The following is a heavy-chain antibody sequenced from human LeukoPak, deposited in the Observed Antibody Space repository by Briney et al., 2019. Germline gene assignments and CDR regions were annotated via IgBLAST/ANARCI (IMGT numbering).Heavy chain of an antibody. V-gene: IGHV4-59*01. CDR2: IYDSGRT. CDR1: GDSISSYY. D-gene: IGHD6-13*01. CDR3: ARVYTGSSWDYYYYMDV. J-gene: IGHJ6*03. Sequence: SETLSLTCTVSGDSISSYYWSWIRQPPGKGLEWIAYIYDSGRTDYNPSLKSRVTISADTSKNQFSLKLSSVTAADTAVYYCARVYTGSSWDYYYYMDVWGKGTTVTVSS.